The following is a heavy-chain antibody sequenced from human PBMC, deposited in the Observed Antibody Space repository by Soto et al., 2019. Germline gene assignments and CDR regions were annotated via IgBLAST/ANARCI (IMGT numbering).Heavy chain of an antibody. D-gene: IGHD3-10*01. CDR2: INPNSGGT. J-gene: IGHJ4*02. CDR1: GYTFTGYY. CDR3: ARVTMVRGVIIDGDY. Sequence: ASVKVSCKASGYTFTGYYMHWVRQAPGQGLEWMGWINPNSGGTNYSQKFQGRVTMTRDTSISTAYMELSRLRSDDTAVYYCARVTMVRGVIIDGDYWGQGTLVTVSS. V-gene: IGHV1-2*02.